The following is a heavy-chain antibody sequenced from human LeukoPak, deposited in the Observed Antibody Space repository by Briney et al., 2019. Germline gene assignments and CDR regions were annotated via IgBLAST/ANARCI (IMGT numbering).Heavy chain of an antibody. V-gene: IGHV4-39*01. CDR3: ARLAVDYYDSSGYYFDY. Sequence: PSETLSLTCTVSGGSISSSSYYWGWIRQPPGKGLEWIGSIYYSGSTYYNPSLKSRVTISVDTSKNPFSLKLSYVTAADTAVYYCARLAVDYYDSSGYYFDYWGQGTLVTVSS. CDR1: GGSISSSSYY. D-gene: IGHD3-22*01. CDR2: IYYSGST. J-gene: IGHJ4*02.